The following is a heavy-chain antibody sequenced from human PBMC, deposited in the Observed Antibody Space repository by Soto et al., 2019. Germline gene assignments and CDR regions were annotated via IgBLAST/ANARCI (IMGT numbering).Heavy chain of an antibody. CDR3: VQWLVGGMDV. CDR2: ISSRSSTI. Sequence: EAQLVESGGGLVQPGGSLRLSCAASGFSFRNYGMNWVRQAPGQGLEWVAYISSRSSTIYYADSVKGRFTISRDNARNLLYLQMNSLRDEDTAVYYCVQWLVGGMDVWGQGTTVTVSS. V-gene: IGHV3-48*02. J-gene: IGHJ6*02. D-gene: IGHD6-19*01. CDR1: GFSFRNYG.